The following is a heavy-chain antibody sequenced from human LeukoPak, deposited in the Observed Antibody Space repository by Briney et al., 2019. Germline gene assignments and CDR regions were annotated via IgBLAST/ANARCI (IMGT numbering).Heavy chain of an antibody. Sequence: GESLKISCKGSGYSFTSYWIDWVRQMPGKGLEWMGIIYPGDSDTRYSPSFQGQVTISADKSISTAYLQWSSLKASDTAMYYCARLFEWRWLPSNAFDIWGQGTMVTVSS. J-gene: IGHJ3*02. D-gene: IGHD5-24*01. CDR2: IYPGDSDT. CDR3: ARLFEWRWLPSNAFDI. CDR1: GYSFTSYW. V-gene: IGHV5-51*01.